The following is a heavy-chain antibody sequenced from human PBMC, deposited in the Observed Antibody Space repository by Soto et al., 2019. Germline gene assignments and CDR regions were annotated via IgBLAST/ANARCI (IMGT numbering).Heavy chain of an antibody. CDR1: GFTFSSYA. D-gene: IGHD6-19*01. J-gene: IGHJ4*02. CDR2: ISYDGSNK. Sequence: QVQLVESGGGVVQPGRSLRLSCAASGFTFSSYAMHWVRQAPGKGLEWVAVISYDGSNKYYADSVKGRFTISRDNSKNTLYLQMNSLRAEDTAVYYCARDRDPWLVYYFDYWGQGTTVTVSS. V-gene: IGHV3-30-3*01. CDR3: ARDRDPWLVYYFDY.